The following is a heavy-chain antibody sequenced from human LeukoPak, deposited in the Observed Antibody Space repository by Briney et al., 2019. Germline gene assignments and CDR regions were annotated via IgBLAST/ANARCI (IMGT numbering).Heavy chain of an antibody. Sequence: SETLSLTCAVYGGSFSGYYWSWIRQPPGKGLEWIGEINHSGSTNYNPSLKSRVTISVDTSKNQLSLKLSSVTAADTAVYYCARGSRDTDAFDTWGQGTMVTVSS. V-gene: IGHV4-34*01. CDR2: INHSGST. CDR3: ARGSRDTDAFDT. CDR1: GGSFSGYY. D-gene: IGHD2-21*01. J-gene: IGHJ3*02.